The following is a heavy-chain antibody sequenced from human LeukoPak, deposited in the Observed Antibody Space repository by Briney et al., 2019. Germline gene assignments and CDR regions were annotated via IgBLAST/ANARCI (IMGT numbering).Heavy chain of an antibody. V-gene: IGHV3-7*01. J-gene: IGHJ4*02. CDR1: GFTFSSYW. CDR3: ARPYCSTISCLCFDY. D-gene: IGHD2-2*01. CDR2: IKQDGSEK. Sequence: GGSLRLSCAASGFTFSSYWMSWVRQAPGKGLEWVANIKQDGSEKYSVDSVKGRFTISRDNAKNSLYLQMNSLRGEDTAVYYCARPYCSTISCLCFDYWGQGTLVTVSS.